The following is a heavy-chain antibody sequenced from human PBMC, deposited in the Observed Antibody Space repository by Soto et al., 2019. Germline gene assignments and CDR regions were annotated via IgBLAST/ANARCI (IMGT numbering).Heavy chain of an antibody. CDR3: ARSHPTSYYYGSGSPAPYYYYYYGMDV. V-gene: IGHV1-8*01. J-gene: IGHJ6*02. CDR1: GYTFTSYD. Sequence: ASVKVSCKASGYTFTSYDINWVRQATGQGLEWMGWMNPNSGNTGYAQKFQGRVTMTRNTSISTAYMELSSLRSEDTAVYYCARSHPTSYYYGSGSPAPYYYYYYGMDVWGQGTTVTVSS. CDR2: MNPNSGNT. D-gene: IGHD3-10*01.